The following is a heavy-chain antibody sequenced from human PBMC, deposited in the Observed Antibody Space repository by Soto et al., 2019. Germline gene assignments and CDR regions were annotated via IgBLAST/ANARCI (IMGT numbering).Heavy chain of an antibody. D-gene: IGHD6-13*01. CDR2: ISSYNGNT. V-gene: IGHV1-18*01. CDR3: ARLPAGHIAAASTFDY. J-gene: IGHJ4*02. Sequence: ASVKVSCKASGYTFTSYGLSWVRQAPGQGLEWMGWISSYNGNTNYAQKLQGRVTMTTDTSTTTAYMELRSLRSDDTAVYYCARLPAGHIAAASTFDYWGQGTLVTVAS. CDR1: GYTFTSYG.